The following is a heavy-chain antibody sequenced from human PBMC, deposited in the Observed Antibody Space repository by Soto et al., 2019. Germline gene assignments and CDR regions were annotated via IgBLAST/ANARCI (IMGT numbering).Heavy chain of an antibody. V-gene: IGHV1-58*01. CDR2: IVVGSGNT. Sequence: GASVKVSCKASGFTFSNSAVQWVRQARGQRLEWIGWIVVGSGNTNYAQKFQERVTITRDMSTTTAYMELSSLRSVDTAVYYCATDKGDSYGYGNYWGQGTLVTRLL. D-gene: IGHD5-18*01. CDR1: GFTFSNSA. CDR3: ATDKGDSYGYGNY. J-gene: IGHJ4*02.